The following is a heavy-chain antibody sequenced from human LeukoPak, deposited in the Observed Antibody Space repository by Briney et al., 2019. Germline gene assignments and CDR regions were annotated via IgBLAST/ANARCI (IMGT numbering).Heavy chain of an antibody. CDR3: AKGTGGSSWYYFDY. V-gene: IGHV3-23*01. J-gene: IGHJ4*02. CDR2: MNFGGGST. CDR1: GFSFSSYA. Sequence: GGSLRLSCAASGFSFSSYAMTWVRQAPGKGLEWVSAMNFGGGSTYYADSVKGRFTISRDNSKNTLYLQMNSLRAEDTAVYYCAKGTGGSSWYYFDYWGKGTLVTVSS. D-gene: IGHD6-13*01.